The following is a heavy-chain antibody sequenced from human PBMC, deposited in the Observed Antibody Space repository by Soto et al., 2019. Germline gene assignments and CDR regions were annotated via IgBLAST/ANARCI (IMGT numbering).Heavy chain of an antibody. Sequence: ASVKVSCKASGYTFTSYYMHWVRQAPGQGLEWMGIINPSGGSTSYAQKFQGRVTMTRDTSTSTVYMELSSLRSEDTAVYYCASERSESDYYYYYGMDVWGQGTTVTVSS. CDR1: GYTFTSYY. CDR3: ASERSESDYYYYYGMDV. D-gene: IGHD3-10*01. V-gene: IGHV1-46*01. J-gene: IGHJ6*02. CDR2: INPSGGST.